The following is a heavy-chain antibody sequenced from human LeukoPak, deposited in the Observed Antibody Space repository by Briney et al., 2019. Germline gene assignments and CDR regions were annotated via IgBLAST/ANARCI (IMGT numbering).Heavy chain of an antibody. CDR2: IRSKANNYAT. CDR1: GFTFSGSA. J-gene: IGHJ4*02. CDR3: VRFLEAPDY. D-gene: IGHD3-3*01. V-gene: IGHV3-73*01. Sequence: GGSLRLSCAASGFTFSGSAMHWVRQASRKGLEWVGRIRSKANNYATAYAASVKGRFTISRDDSKNTAYLQMNSLKTEDTAVYYCVRFLEAPDYWGQGTLVTVSS.